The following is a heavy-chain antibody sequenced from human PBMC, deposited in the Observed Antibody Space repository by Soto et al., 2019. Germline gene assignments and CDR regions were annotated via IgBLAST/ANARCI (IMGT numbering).Heavy chain of an antibody. CDR3: ARVERITMVRGVIPGFDY. D-gene: IGHD3-10*01. Sequence: ASVKVSCKASGYTFTSYGISWVRQAPGQGLEWMGWISAYNGNTNYAQKLQGRVTMTTDTSTSTAYMELRSLRSDDTAVYYCARVERITMVRGVIPGFDYSGQGTLVTVSS. CDR1: GYTFTSYG. J-gene: IGHJ4*02. V-gene: IGHV1-18*01. CDR2: ISAYNGNT.